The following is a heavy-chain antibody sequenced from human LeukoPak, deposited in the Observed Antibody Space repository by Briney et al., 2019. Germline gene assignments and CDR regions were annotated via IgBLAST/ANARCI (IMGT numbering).Heavy chain of an antibody. CDR2: ISSSSSYI. V-gene: IGHV3-21*01. J-gene: IGHJ5*02. CDR1: GFTFSSYS. Sequence: PGGSLRLSCAASGFTFSSYSMNWVRQAPGKGLEWVSSISSSSSYIYYADSEKGRFTISRDNAKNSLYLQMNSLRADDTAVYYCASLDYSNYGWFDPWGQGTLVTVSS. CDR3: ASLDYSNYGWFDP. D-gene: IGHD4-11*01.